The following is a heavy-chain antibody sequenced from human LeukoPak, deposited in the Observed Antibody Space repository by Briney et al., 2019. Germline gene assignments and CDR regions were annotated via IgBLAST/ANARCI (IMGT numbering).Heavy chain of an antibody. CDR3: ARHLFESRGQTSFDY. J-gene: IGHJ4*02. CDR1: GGSISRYY. V-gene: IGHV4-59*08. D-gene: IGHD3-10*01. Sequence: SGTLSLTCTVSGGSISRYYWSWIRQPPGKGLEWIGYISYSGNTNYNPSLKSRVTISVDTSQNQFSLKLSSVTAADTAIYYCARHLFESRGQTSFDYWGQGTLVTVSS. CDR2: ISYSGNT.